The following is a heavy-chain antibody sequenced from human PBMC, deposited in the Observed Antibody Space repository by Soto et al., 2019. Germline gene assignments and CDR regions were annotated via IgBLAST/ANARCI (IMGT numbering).Heavy chain of an antibody. D-gene: IGHD6-19*01. CDR1: GFTFSSYA. CDR2: ISSNGGST. CDR3: VKVVSGQWLVPDLFDY. V-gene: IGHV3-64D*08. Sequence: GGSLRLSCSASGFTFSSYAMHWVRQAPGKGLEYVSAISSNGGSTYYADSVKGRFTISRDNSKNTLYLQMSSLRAEDTAVYYCVKVVSGQWLVPDLFDYGGQGTLVTVSS. J-gene: IGHJ4*02.